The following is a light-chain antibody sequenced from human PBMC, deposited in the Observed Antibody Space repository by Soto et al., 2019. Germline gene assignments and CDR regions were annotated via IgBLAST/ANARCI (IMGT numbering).Light chain of an antibody. Sequence: QSALTQPASVSGSPGQSITISCTGTSSDVGGYNYVSWYQQHPGKAPKLMIYEVSNRPSGVSNRFSGSKSGNTASLTISGLQDEDEDDYYCRSYTSSSTLVFGGGTKLTVL. J-gene: IGLJ2*01. V-gene: IGLV2-14*01. CDR2: EVS. CDR1: SSDVGGYNY. CDR3: RSYTSSSTLV.